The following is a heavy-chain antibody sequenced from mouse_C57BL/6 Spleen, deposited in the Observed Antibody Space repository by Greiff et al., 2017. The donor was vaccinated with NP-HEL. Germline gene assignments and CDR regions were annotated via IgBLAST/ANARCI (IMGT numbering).Heavy chain of an antibody. CDR1: GYTFTSYW. CDR2: IYPGSGST. J-gene: IGHJ2*01. D-gene: IGHD2-1*01. Sequence: QVQLQQPGAELLKPGASVKMSCKASGYTFTSYWITWVKQRPGQGLEWIGDIYPGSGSTNYNEKFKSKATLTVDTSSSTAYMQLSSLTSEDSAVYYCARSTMVTTTGYWGQGTTLTVSS. V-gene: IGHV1-55*01. CDR3: ARSTMVTTTGY.